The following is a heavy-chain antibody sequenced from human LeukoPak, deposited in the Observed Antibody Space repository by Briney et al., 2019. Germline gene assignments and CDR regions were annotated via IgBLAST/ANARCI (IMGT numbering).Heavy chain of an antibody. Sequence: GGSLRLSCAASGFTFSSYAMSWVRQAPGKGPEWVSGISDSGGVTYYADSVRGRFTISRDNSKNTLFLQMNSLRAEDTAVYYCAKDRHNWNQGYLDYWGQGTLVTVSS. J-gene: IGHJ4*02. CDR1: GFTFSSYA. CDR2: ISDSGGVT. D-gene: IGHD1-20*01. V-gene: IGHV3-23*01. CDR3: AKDRHNWNQGYLDY.